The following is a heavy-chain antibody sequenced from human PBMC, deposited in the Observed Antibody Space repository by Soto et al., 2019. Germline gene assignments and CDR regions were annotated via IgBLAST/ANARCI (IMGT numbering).Heavy chain of an antibody. D-gene: IGHD5-12*01. V-gene: IGHV4-34*01. CDR3: AKRYSGYVFDT. Sequence: PSETLSLTCAVYGGSFRGYYWSWIRQPPGKGLEWIGEINHSGSTNYNPSLKGRVTISVDTSKNQFSLKLSSVTAADTAVYYCAKRYSGYVFDTWGQGTMVTVSS. CDR1: GGSFRGYY. J-gene: IGHJ3*02. CDR2: INHSGST.